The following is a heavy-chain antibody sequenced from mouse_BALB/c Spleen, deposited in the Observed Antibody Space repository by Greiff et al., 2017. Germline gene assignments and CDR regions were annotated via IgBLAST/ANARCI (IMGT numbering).Heavy chain of an antibody. J-gene: IGHJ2*01. Sequence: VMLVESGPGLVQPSQSLSITCTVSGFSLTSYGVHWVRQSPGKGLEWLGVIWSGGSTDYNAAFISRLSISKDNSKSQVFFKMNSLQANDTAIYYCARVGAYGNYEGYYFDYWGQGTTLTVSS. V-gene: IGHV2-2*02. CDR2: IWSGGST. D-gene: IGHD2-1*01. CDR3: ARVGAYGNYEGYYFDY. CDR1: GFSLTSYG.